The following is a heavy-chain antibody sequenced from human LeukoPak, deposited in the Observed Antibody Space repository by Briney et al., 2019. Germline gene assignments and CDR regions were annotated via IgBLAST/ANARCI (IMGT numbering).Heavy chain of an antibody. D-gene: IGHD3-16*01. CDR2: VYNSGDT. CDR1: GGSTSSDY. CDR3: ARFKLGAYFDL. J-gene: IGHJ2*01. V-gene: IGHV4-59*08. Sequence: PSETLSLTCTVSGGSTSSDYWSWIRQSPGKGLEWVGYVYNSGDTGKNPSLKSRVTILLDTSKNQCSLKLTSVSAADTAVYYCARFKLGAYFDLWGRGTLVTVSS.